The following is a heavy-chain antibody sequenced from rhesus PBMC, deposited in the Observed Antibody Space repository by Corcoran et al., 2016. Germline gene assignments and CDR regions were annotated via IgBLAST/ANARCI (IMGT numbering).Heavy chain of an antibody. J-gene: IGHJ4*01. CDR2: IYGSGGGN. Sequence: QVQLQESGPGLVKPSETLSLTCAVSGGSISGYYYWSWIRQPPGKGLEWIGSIYGSGGGNYLNPSLKSRVTLSVDTSKNQFSLKLSSVTAADTAVYYCASGEYFDYWGQGVLVTVSS. D-gene: IGHD1-44*02. CDR3: ASGEYFDY. CDR1: GGSISGYYY. V-gene: IGHV4S14*01.